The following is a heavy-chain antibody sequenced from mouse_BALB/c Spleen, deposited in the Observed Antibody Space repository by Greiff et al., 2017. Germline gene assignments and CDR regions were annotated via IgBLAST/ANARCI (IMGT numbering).Heavy chain of an antibody. D-gene: IGHD2-10*02. CDR3: TRSYGNYGSYAMDY. V-gene: IGHV1S81*02. J-gene: IGHJ4*01. Sequence: QVQLQQPGAELVKPGASVKLSCKASGYTFTSYYMYWVKQRPGQGLEWIGGINPSNGGTNFNEKFKSKATLTVDKSSSTAYMQLSSLTSEDSAVYYCTRSYGNYGSYAMDYWGQGTSVTVSS. CDR2: INPSNGGT. CDR1: GYTFTSYY.